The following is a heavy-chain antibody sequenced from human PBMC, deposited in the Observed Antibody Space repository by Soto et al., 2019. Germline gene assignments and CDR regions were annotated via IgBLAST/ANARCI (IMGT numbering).Heavy chain of an antibody. CDR1: GYTFSDYY. CDR2: INPNSGGT. Sequence: ASVKVSCKASGYTFSDYYIHWVRQAPGQGLEWMGWINPNSGGTKYAPKFQGGVTMTRDTSNTTAYMELSRLRSGDTAVYYCAREPATAKPEGVDFWGQGTLVTVSP. D-gene: IGHD1-1*01. V-gene: IGHV1-2*02. CDR3: AREPATAKPEGVDF. J-gene: IGHJ4*02.